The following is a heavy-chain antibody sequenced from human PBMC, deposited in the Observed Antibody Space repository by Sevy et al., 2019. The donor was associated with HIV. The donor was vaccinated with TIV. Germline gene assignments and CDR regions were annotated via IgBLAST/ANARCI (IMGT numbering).Heavy chain of an antibody. CDR1: GGSFSGYY. D-gene: IGHD6-13*01. Sequence: SEILSLTCAVYGGSFSGYYWSWIRQPPGKGLEWVGEINHSGSTNYNPSLKSRVTISVDTSKNQFSLKLSSVTAADTAVYHSARGFGAAAGRGNRGDYWGQGTLVTVSS. J-gene: IGHJ4*02. V-gene: IGHV4-34*01. CDR2: INHSGST. CDR3: ARGFGAAAGRGNRGDY.